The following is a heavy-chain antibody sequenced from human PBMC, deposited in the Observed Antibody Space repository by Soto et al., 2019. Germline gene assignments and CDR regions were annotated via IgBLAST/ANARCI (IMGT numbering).Heavy chain of an antibody. CDR2: ISHSGIT. V-gene: IGHV4-34*01. CDR3: ARHGDCYFDY. CDR1: DGSFSGYY. Sequence: QVQLQQWGAGLLKSSETLSLTCSVYDGSFSGYYWSWIRQPPGKGLEWIGEISHSGITKYNPSLKSRVTISVDTSKNQFSQRLTSVTAADTAVYYCARHGDCYFDYWGQGTLVTVSS. D-gene: IGHD4-17*01. J-gene: IGHJ4*02.